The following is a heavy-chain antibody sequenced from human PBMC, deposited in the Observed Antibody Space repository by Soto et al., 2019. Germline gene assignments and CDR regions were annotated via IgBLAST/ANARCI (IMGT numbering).Heavy chain of an antibody. CDR1: GFTVSNNY. CDR3: ARGTRSPSLRSSSGMDV. D-gene: IGHD2-15*01. J-gene: IGHJ6*02. V-gene: IGHV3-66*01. Sequence: PGGSLRLSCAASGFTVSNNYMSWVRQAPGKGLEWVSVIYSGGSTYDADSVKGRFTISRDNSKNTLYLQMNSLRAEDTAVYYCARGTRSPSLRSSSGMDVWGQGTTVTVSS. CDR2: IYSGGST.